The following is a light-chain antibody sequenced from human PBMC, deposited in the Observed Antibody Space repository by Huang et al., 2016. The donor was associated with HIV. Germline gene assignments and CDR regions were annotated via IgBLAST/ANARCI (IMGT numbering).Light chain of an antibody. CDR2: GTF. CDR1: QSVRDSY. J-gene: IGKJ1*01. Sequence: VLTQSPGTLSLSPGERATLSCRASQSVRDSYTSWYQHKPGQAPRLLMYGTFRRAAGIPDRFSGSGSGTDFTLTISRLEPEDSAVYYCQHYGSAFGQGTKVEIK. CDR3: QHYGSA. V-gene: IGKV3-20*01.